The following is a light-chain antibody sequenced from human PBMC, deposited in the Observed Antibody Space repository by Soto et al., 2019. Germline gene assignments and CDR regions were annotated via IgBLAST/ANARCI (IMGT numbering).Light chain of an antibody. J-gene: IGKJ5*01. Sequence: EIVLTQSPATLSLSPGERATLSCRASQSVSSYLAWYQQKPGQAPRLLIYDASNRATGIPARFSGSGSGTDFPLPISSLEPEDFAVYYCQQRSNWPSITFGQGTRLEIK. CDR1: QSVSSY. V-gene: IGKV3-11*01. CDR2: DAS. CDR3: QQRSNWPSIT.